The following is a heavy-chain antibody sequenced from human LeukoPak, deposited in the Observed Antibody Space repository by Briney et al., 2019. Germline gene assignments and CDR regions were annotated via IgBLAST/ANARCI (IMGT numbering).Heavy chain of an antibody. CDR2: ISGDSGSI. Sequence: PGGSLRLSCAASGFTFDHYGMHWVRQAPGKGLEWVSGISGDSGSIDYADSVKGRFTISRDNAKTSLYLQMNSLRAEDTALYYCAKDLGRQRTMWGQGTTVTVSS. J-gene: IGHJ3*02. V-gene: IGHV3-9*01. CDR3: AKDLGRQRTM. D-gene: IGHD1-1*01. CDR1: GFTFDHYG.